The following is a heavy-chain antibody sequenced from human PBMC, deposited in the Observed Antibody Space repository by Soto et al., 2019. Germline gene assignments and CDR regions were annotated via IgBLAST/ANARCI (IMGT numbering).Heavy chain of an antibody. V-gene: IGHV3-49*03. J-gene: IGHJ5*02. CDR1: GFTFGDYA. CDR3: ARRWYSSSLLFDP. CDR2: IRSKAYGGTT. D-gene: IGHD6-6*01. Sequence: PGGSLRLSCTASGFTFGDYAMSWFRQAPGKGLEWVGFIRSKAYGGTTEYAASVKGRFTISRDDSKNSLYLQMNSLRAEDTAVYYCARRWYSSSLLFDPWGQGTLVTVSS.